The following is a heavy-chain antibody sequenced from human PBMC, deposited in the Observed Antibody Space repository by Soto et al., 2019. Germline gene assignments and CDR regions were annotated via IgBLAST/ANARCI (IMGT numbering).Heavy chain of an antibody. J-gene: IGHJ4*02. V-gene: IGHV3-7*03. Sequence: EVQLVESGGGLVQPGGSLRLSCAASGFTFSSYWMSWVRQAPGKGLEWVANIKQDGSEKYYVDSVKGRFTISRDNAKNSLYLQMNSLRAEDTAVYYCAGDLALYDMPRSDYWGQGTLVTVSS. D-gene: IGHD3-9*01. CDR3: AGDLALYDMPRSDY. CDR2: IKQDGSEK. CDR1: GFTFSSYW.